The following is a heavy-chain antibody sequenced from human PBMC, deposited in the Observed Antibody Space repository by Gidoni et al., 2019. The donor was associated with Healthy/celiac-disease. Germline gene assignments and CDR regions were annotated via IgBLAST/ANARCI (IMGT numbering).Heavy chain of an antibody. D-gene: IGHD3-3*01. V-gene: IGHV4-39*01. CDR2: IYYSGST. Sequence: QLQLQESGPGLVKPSETLSLTCTVSGGSISSSSYYWGWIRPPPGKGLEWIGSIYYSGSTYYNPSLKSRVTISVDTSKNQFSLKLSSVTAADTAVYYCARLEAYYDFWSGPGWDYWGQGTLVTVSS. J-gene: IGHJ4*02. CDR3: ARLEAYYDFWSGPGWDY. CDR1: GGSISSSSYY.